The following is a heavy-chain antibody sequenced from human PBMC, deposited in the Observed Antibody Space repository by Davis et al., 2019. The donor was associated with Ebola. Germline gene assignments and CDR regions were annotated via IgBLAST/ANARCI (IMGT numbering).Heavy chain of an antibody. J-gene: IGHJ4*02. CDR2: VSAYDGRT. D-gene: IGHD1-26*01. Sequence: ASVKVSCKASGYTFTTYDINWLRQATGQGLEWLGWVSAYDGRTVYAQKFQDRVTLTIDTSTGACYMEMKSLRSDDTALYYCARTWDERADFDYWGQGTLVTVSS. CDR1: GYTFTTYD. V-gene: IGHV1-18*01. CDR3: ARTWDERADFDY.